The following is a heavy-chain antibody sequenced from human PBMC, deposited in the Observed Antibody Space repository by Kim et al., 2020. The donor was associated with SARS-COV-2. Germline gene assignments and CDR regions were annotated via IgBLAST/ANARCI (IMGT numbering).Heavy chain of an antibody. CDR2: ISSSSSYI. CDR1: GFTFSSYS. V-gene: IGHV3-21*01. Sequence: GGSLRLSCAASGFTFSSYSMNWVRQAPGKGLEWVSSISSSSSYIYYADSVKGRFTISRDNAKNSLYLQMNSLRAEDTAVYYCASYVTIFGVVIPWGYWGQGTLVTVSS. J-gene: IGHJ4*02. D-gene: IGHD3-3*01. CDR3: ASYVTIFGVVIPWGY.